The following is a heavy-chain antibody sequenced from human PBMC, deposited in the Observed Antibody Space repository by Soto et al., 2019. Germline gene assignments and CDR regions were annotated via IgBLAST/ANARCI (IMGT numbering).Heavy chain of an antibody. CDR2: ISGSGGST. CDR1: GFTFSSYA. D-gene: IGHD6-19*01. J-gene: IGHJ4*02. V-gene: IGHV3-23*01. CDR3: ANTIAVAGKIGPRFDY. Sequence: PGGSLRLSCAASGFTFSSYAMSWVRQAPGKGLEWVSAISGSGGSTYYADSVKGRFTISRDNSKNTLYPQMNSLRAEDTAVYYCANTIAVAGKIGPRFDYWGQGTLVTVSS.